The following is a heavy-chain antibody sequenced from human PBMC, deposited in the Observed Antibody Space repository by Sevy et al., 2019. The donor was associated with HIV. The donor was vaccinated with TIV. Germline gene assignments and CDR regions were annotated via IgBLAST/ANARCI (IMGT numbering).Heavy chain of an antibody. D-gene: IGHD6-19*01. CDR2: ISYDGTNE. J-gene: IGHJ4*02. CDR3: ARDGVSSGWYRGYYFDY. V-gene: IGHV3-30*04. CDR1: RFTFNTYA. Sequence: GGSLRLSCAASRFTFNTYAMYWVRQAPGKGLDWVAFISYDGTNEYYADSVKGRFTISRDNSKNTLYLQMNSLRAEDTAVYYCARDGVSSGWYRGYYFDYWGQGTLVTVSS.